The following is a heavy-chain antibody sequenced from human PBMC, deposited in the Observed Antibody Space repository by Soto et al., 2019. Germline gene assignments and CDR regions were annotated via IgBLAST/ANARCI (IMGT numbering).Heavy chain of an antibody. CDR2: ISGSGGST. V-gene: IGHV3-23*01. J-gene: IGHJ4*02. CDR3: AKMGPITIFGVVPPVGPGFDY. CDR1: GFTFSSYA. D-gene: IGHD3-3*01. Sequence: QPGGSLRLSCAASGFTFSSYAMSWVRQAPGKGLEWVSAISGSGGSTYYADSVKGRFTISRDNSKNTLYLQMNSLRAEDTAVYYCAKMGPITIFGVVPPVGPGFDYWGQGTLVTVSS.